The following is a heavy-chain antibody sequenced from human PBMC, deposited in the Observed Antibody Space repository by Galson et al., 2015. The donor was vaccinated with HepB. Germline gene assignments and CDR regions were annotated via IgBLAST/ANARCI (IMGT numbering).Heavy chain of an antibody. J-gene: IGHJ3*02. Sequence: SLRLSCAASGFTFSDYYMSWIRQAPGKGLEYVSAISSNGGSTYYADSVKGRFTISRDNSKNTLYLQMSSLRAEDTAVYYCVKDEARGWLVRGDAFDIWGQGTMVTVSS. CDR1: GFTFSDYY. CDR3: VKDEARGWLVRGDAFDI. D-gene: IGHD6-19*01. V-gene: IGHV3-64D*06. CDR2: ISSNGGST.